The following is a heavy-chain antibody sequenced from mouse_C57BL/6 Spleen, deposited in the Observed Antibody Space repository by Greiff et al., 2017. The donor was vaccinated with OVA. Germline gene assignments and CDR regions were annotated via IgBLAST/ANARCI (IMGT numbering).Heavy chain of an antibody. CDR1: GYTFTSYW. CDR3: AMGLRHYAMDY. D-gene: IGHD2-2*01. CDR2: IDPSDSYT. V-gene: IGHV1-69*01. J-gene: IGHJ4*01. Sequence: QVHVKQPGAELVMPGASVKLSCKASGYTFTSYWMHWVKQRPGQGLEWIGEIDPSDSYTNYNQKFKGKSTLTVDKSSSTAYMQLSSLTSEDSAVYYCAMGLRHYAMDYWGQGTSVTVSS.